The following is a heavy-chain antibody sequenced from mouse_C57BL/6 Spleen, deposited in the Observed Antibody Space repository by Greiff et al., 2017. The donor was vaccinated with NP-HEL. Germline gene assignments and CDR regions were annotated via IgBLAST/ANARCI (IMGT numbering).Heavy chain of an antibody. Sequence: EVQLVESGPGLVKPSQSLSLTCSVTGYSITSGYYWNWIRQFPGNKLEWMGYISYDGSNNYNPSLKNRISITRDTSKNQFFLKLNSVTTEDTATYYCARESGYEGFAYWGQGTLVTVSA. D-gene: IGHD2-2*01. CDR2: ISYDGSN. CDR3: ARESGYEGFAY. V-gene: IGHV3-6*01. J-gene: IGHJ3*01. CDR1: GYSITSGYY.